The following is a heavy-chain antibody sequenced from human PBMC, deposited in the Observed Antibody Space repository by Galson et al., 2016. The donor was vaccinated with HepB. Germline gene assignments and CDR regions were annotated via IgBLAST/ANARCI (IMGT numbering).Heavy chain of an antibody. Sequence: TLSLTCTVSGGSISSGGYYWSWIRQHPGKGLEWIGSIYYSGSTYYNPSLKSRVTISVDTSKNHFSLKLSSVTAADTAVYYCARGIRTTVTTYYFDYWGQGTLVTVSS. CDR3: ARGIRTTVTTYYFDY. J-gene: IGHJ4*02. CDR1: GGSISSGGYY. V-gene: IGHV4-31*03. CDR2: IYYSGST. D-gene: IGHD4-17*01.